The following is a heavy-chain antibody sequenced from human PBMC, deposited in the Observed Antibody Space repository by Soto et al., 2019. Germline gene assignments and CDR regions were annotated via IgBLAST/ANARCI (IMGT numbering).Heavy chain of an antibody. CDR2: ISANNGNT. V-gene: IGHV1-18*01. J-gene: IGHJ3*02. D-gene: IGHD3-3*01. CDR1: GYIFTTYG. CDR3: AGDIAVYSCRRGYHDGFDI. Sequence: ASVKVSCKASGYIFTTYGISWVRQAPGQGLEWMGWISANNGNTYYAQKFQGRVTMNTDTPTRTIYMELRSLRSDDTAVYYCAGDIAVYSCRRGYHDGFDIWGQGTTVTVSS.